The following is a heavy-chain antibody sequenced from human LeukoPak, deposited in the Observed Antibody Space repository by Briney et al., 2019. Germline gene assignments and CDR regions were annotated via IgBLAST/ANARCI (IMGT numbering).Heavy chain of an antibody. D-gene: IGHD4-17*01. CDR3: ARDPRAGDYVQDY. CDR2: ISSSSSYI. CDR1: GFTFSSYS. J-gene: IGHJ4*02. Sequence: GGSLRLSCAASGFTFSSYSMNWVRQAPGKGLEWVSSISSSSSYIYYADSVKGRFTISRDNAKNSLYLQMNSLRAEDTAVYYCARDPRAGDYVQDYWGQGTLVTVSS. V-gene: IGHV3-21*01.